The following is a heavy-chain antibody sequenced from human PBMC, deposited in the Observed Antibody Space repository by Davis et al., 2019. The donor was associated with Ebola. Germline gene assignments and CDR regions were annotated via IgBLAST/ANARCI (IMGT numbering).Heavy chain of an antibody. CDR3: ARGKYSGWYEDWSYDL. CDR2: IFSSGTT. Sequence: PSETLSLTCSVSGGSIGSYYWSWLRQPAGKGLEWLGRIFSSGTTVYNPSLKTRITMSVDTSKNPFSLKLTSVTAADTAVYYCARGKYSGWYEDWSYDLWGRGTLVTVSS. J-gene: IGHJ2*01. CDR1: GGSIGSYY. V-gene: IGHV4-4*07. D-gene: IGHD6-19*01.